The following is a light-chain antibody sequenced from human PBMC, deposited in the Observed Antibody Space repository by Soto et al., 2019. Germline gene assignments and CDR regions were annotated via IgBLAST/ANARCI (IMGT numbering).Light chain of an antibody. Sequence: QSALTQPASVSGSPGQSITISCTGTSSDVGGYNYVSWYQQHPVKAPKLMIYDVTNRPSGVSDRFSGSKSGNTASLTISGLQAEDEADYYCSSYTSSSTPYVFVTVTKLTVL. CDR2: DVT. V-gene: IGLV2-14*01. J-gene: IGLJ1*01. CDR3: SSYTSSSTPYV. CDR1: SSDVGGYNY.